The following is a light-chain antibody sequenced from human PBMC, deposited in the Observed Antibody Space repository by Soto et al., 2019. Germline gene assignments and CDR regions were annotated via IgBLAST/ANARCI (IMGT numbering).Light chain of an antibody. CDR3: SSYAGGNNWV. V-gene: IGLV1-40*01. Sequence: QSVLTQPPSVSGAPGQRVTISCTGSSSNIGAGYDVHWYQQRPGTAPKLLIFGNINRPSGVPDRFSGSKSGTSASLTVSGLQAEDEANYYCSSYAGGNNWVFGGGTKVTVL. J-gene: IGLJ3*02. CDR2: GNI. CDR1: SSNIGAGYD.